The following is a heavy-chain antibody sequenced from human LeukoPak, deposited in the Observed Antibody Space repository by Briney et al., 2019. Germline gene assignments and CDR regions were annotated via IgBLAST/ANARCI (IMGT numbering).Heavy chain of an antibody. CDR1: GGSISSSNW. Sequence: SETLSPTCAVSGGSISSSNWWSWVRQPPGKGLEWIGEIYHSGSTNYNPSLKSRVTISVDKSKNQFSLKLSSVTAADTAVYYCARAALNPGSGSDAFDIWGQGTMVTVSS. CDR2: IYHSGST. J-gene: IGHJ3*02. V-gene: IGHV4-4*02. D-gene: IGHD3-10*01. CDR3: ARAALNPGSGSDAFDI.